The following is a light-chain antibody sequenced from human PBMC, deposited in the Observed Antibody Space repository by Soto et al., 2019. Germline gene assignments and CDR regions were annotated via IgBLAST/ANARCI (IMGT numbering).Light chain of an antibody. CDR3: HQYDTSPYT. V-gene: IGKV3-20*01. CDR1: RSVSSRY. Sequence: EIVLTQSPGTLSLSPGERATLSCRASRSVSSRYLAWYQQKPGQASRLLIYGASSRATGIPDRFSGSGSGTDFSLTISGLEPEDFAVYYWHQYDTSPYTFGQGPKLEIK. CDR2: GAS. J-gene: IGKJ2*01.